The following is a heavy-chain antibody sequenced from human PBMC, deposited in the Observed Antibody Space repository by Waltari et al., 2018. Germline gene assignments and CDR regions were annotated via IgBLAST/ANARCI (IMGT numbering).Heavy chain of an antibody. CDR1: GFTFSSYS. CDR2: ISSSSSTI. CDR3: ARDREGDPVDY. D-gene: IGHD3-16*01. J-gene: IGHJ4*02. Sequence: EVQLVESGGGLVQPGGSLRLSCAASGFTFSSYSMNWVRQAPGKGLEWVSYISSSSSTIYYADSVKCRFTISRDNAKNSLYLQMNSLRAEDTAVYYCARDREGDPVDYWVQGTLVTVSS. V-gene: IGHV3-48*04.